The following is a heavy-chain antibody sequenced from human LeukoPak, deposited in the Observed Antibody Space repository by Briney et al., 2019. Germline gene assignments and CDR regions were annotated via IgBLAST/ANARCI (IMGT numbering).Heavy chain of an antibody. J-gene: IGHJ4*02. CDR2: IDWDDDK. CDR1: GFSLSTRGMC. Sequence: SGPTLVNPTQTLTLTCTFSGFSLSTRGMCVSWIRQPPGKALEWLARIDWDDDKFYRTSLKTRLTISKDTSKNQVVLTMTNMDSVDTATYYCARTRTSSPFDYWGQGTLVTVSS. D-gene: IGHD6-13*01. CDR3: ARTRTSSPFDY. V-gene: IGHV2-70*17.